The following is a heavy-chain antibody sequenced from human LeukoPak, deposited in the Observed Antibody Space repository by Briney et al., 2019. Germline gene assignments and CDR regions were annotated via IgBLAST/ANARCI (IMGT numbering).Heavy chain of an antibody. D-gene: IGHD3-9*01. CDR3: AKTGYYGDYYYGMDV. Sequence: SVKVSCKASGGTFSNYAISWVRQAPGQGLEWMGRIIPILGITNYAQKFQGRVTITADKSTSTAYMELSSLRSEDTAVYYCAKTGYYGDYYYGMDVWGQGTTVTVSS. CDR2: IIPILGIT. CDR1: GGTFSNYA. V-gene: IGHV1-69*04. J-gene: IGHJ6*02.